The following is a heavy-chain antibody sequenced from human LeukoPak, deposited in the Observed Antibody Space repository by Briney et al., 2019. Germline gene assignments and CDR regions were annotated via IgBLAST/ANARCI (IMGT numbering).Heavy chain of an antibody. CDR3: ARDTGLSGYYYYYMDV. CDR1: GYTFTGYY. D-gene: IGHD2-15*01. V-gene: IGHV1-2*06. J-gene: IGHJ6*03. Sequence: ASVKVSCKASGYTFTGYYMHWVRQAPGQGIEWMGRINPNSGGTNYEQKFQGRVTMTRDTSISTAYMELSRLRSDDTAVYYCARDTGLSGYYYYYMDVWGKGTTVTVSS. CDR2: INPNSGGT.